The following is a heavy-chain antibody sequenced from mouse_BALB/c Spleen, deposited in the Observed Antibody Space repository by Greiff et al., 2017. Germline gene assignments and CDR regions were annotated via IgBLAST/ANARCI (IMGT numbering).Heavy chain of an antibody. V-gene: IGHV1-18*01. D-gene: IGHD2-4*01. J-gene: IGHJ4*01. CDR2: INPYNGGT. CDR3: ARSSPKPSTMITTGGVYAMDY. Sequence: EVQLQQSGPELVKPGASMKISCKASGYSFTGYTMNWVKQSHGKNLEWIGLINPYNGGTSYNQKFKGKATLTVDKSSSTAYMELLSLTSEDSAVYYCARSSPKPSTMITTGGVYAMDYWGQGTSVTVSS. CDR1: GYSFTGYT.